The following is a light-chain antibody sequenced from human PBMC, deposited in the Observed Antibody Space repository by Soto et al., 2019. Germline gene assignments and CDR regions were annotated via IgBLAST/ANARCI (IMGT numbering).Light chain of an antibody. V-gene: IGKV3-11*01. CDR1: QSVSNNY. J-gene: IGKJ5*01. CDR2: GAS. CDR3: QQSSNWLT. Sequence: EIVLTQSPGTRSLSRGGVATGACRASQSVSNNYLAWYQQKPGQAPRLLIYGASNRATGIPARFSGSGSGTDFTLTISSLETEDFAVYYCQQSSNWLTFGQGTRLEIK.